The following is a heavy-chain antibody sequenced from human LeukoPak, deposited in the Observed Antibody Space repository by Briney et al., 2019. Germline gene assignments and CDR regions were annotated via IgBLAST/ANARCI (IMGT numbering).Heavy chain of an antibody. CDR3: ARDFYHGHCGGGYCYVLDS. CDR2: ISANSGQT. CDR1: GYTFTRFG. D-gene: IGHD2-15*01. J-gene: IGHJ4*02. V-gene: IGHV1-18*01. Sequence: ASVKVSCKAAGYTFTRFGISWVRQAPGQGLEWMGWISANSGQTYYAQKLQGRVTMTTDTSTSTAYMELRSLRSDDTAIYYCARDFYHGHCGGGYCYVLDSWGQGTLVTVSP.